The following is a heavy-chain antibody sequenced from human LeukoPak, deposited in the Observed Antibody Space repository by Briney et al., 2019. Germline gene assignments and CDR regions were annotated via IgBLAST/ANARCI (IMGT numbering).Heavy chain of an antibody. V-gene: IGHV3-23*01. CDR3: AKVAARRDYEAYFEY. J-gene: IGHJ4*01. CDR2: ISSSGGTT. CDR1: GFTFSIYA. Sequence: PGGSLRLSCAASGFTFSIYAMSWVRQAPGKGLEWVAAISSSGGTTYYADSMRGRFSISRDNPKSMLFLEMSSLRADDTAVYYCAKVAARRDYEAYFEYWGHGPQVAVSS. D-gene: IGHD5-24*01.